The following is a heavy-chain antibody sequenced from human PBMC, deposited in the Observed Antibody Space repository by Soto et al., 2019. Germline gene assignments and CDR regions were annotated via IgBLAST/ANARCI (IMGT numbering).Heavy chain of an antibody. D-gene: IGHD3-22*01. CDR3: TTDGRYYYDSRIGY. CDR1: GFTFSNAW. J-gene: IGHJ4*02. CDR2: MKSKTDGGTT. V-gene: IGHV3-15*01. Sequence: PGGSLRLSCAASGFTFSNAWRSWVRQAPGKGLEWVGGMKSKTDGGTTGYAARVKGRFTISRDYSKNTLYLQMNSLKTEDTAVYYCTTDGRYYYDSRIGYWAPGTLIPVSS.